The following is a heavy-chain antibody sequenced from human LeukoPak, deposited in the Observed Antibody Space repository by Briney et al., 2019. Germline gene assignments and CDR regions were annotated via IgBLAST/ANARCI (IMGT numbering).Heavy chain of an antibody. CDR2: ISSSSSSI. D-gene: IGHD6-19*01. V-gene: IGHV3-21*01. CDR3: ARHEAVAAICDY. CDR1: GFTFSSYG. J-gene: IGHJ4*02. Sequence: GGSLRLSCAASGFTFSSYGMNWVRQAPGKGLEWVSSISSSSSSIYYADSVKGRFTISRANAKNSLYLQMKSLRAEDTAVYYCARHEAVAAICDYWGQGTLVTVSS.